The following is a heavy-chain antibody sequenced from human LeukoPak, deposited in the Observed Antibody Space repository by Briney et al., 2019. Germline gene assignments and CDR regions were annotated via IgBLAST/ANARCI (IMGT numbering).Heavy chain of an antibody. CDR2: INPNSGVT. Sequence: ASVKVSCKASGYTFTGYYMHWVRQAPGQGLEWMGWINPNSGVTNYAQKFQGRVTMTRDTSISTAYKELSRLRSDDTAVYYCARGDEVGANNYWGQGTLVTVSS. J-gene: IGHJ4*02. CDR1: GYTFTGYY. V-gene: IGHV1-2*02. D-gene: IGHD1-26*01. CDR3: ARGDEVGANNY.